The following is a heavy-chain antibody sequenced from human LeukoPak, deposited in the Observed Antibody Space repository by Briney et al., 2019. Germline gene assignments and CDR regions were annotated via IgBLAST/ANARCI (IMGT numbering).Heavy chain of an antibody. D-gene: IGHD6-19*01. CDR2: ISWNSGSI. Sequence: PGRSLRLSCAGSRFIFNNYAMHWVRQPPGKGLEWVSGISWNSGSIDYADSVKGRFTISRDNAKNSLYLQMNSLRVEDTAFYYCAKDNRRHYTSGPNPDSLHWGQGALVTVSS. CDR1: RFIFNNYA. J-gene: IGHJ4*02. CDR3: AKDNRRHYTSGPNPDSLH. V-gene: IGHV3-9*01.